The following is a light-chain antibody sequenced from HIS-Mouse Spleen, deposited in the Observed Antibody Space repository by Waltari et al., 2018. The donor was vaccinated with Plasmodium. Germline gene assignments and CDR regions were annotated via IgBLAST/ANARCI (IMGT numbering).Light chain of an antibody. CDR1: QSVSSSY. V-gene: IGKV3-20*01. Sequence: EIVLTQSPGTLSLSPGERATLSCRASQSVSSSYLAWYQQKPGQAPRLLIYGASSGATGIPDRCSGSGSGTDFTLTISRLEPEDFAVYYCQQYGSSPPLTFGGGTKVEIK. J-gene: IGKJ4*01. CDR3: QQYGSSPPLT. CDR2: GAS.